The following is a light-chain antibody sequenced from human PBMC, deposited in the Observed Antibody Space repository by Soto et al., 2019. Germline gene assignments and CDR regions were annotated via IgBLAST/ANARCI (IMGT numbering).Light chain of an antibody. J-gene: IGKJ5*01. Sequence: EIVVTQSPSTVSVSPGESATLSCRASQSVRNYLAWYQQKPGQAPRLLIFDASNRATGIPSRFSGSGSGTYFTLTISSLEPEDFAVYYCQQRSNWLSITFGQGTRLE. V-gene: IGKV3-11*01. CDR3: QQRSNWLSIT. CDR1: QSVRNY. CDR2: DAS.